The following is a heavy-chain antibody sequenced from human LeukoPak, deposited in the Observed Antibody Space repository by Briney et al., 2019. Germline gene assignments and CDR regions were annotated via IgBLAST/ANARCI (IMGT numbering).Heavy chain of an antibody. Sequence: SETLSLTCTVSGGSISNYYWSWIRQPPGKGLEWIGYIYYSGRTNYNPSLKSRVTMSVDTSKNQFSLKLTSVTAADTAVYYCARDAGSNWGQGTLVTVSS. CDR3: ARDAGSN. J-gene: IGHJ4*02. CDR2: IYYSGRT. CDR1: GGSISNYY. D-gene: IGHD3-10*01. V-gene: IGHV4-59*01.